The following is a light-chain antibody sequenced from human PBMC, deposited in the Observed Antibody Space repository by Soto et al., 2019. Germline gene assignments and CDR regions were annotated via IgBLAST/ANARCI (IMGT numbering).Light chain of an antibody. CDR1: QGISNY. CDR2: AAS. J-gene: IGKJ1*01. V-gene: IGKV1-27*01. CDR3: QKYNSART. Sequence: DIQMTQSPSSLSASVGGRVTITCRASQGISNYLAWYQQKPGKVPKLLIYAASTLQSGVPSRFSGSGSGTDFTLTISSLQPEDVATYYCQKYNSARTFGQGTKVDIK.